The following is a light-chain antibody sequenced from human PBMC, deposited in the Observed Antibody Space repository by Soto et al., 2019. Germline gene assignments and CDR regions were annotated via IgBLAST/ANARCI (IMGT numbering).Light chain of an antibody. V-gene: IGLV2-8*01. CDR2: EVS. CDR1: SSDVGGYNY. CDR3: SSYAGSNTYV. Sequence: QSVLTQPPSSSGSPGQSVTISCTGPSSDVGGYNYVSWYQQHPGKAPKLMIYEVSKRPSGVPDRFSGSKSGNTASLTVSGLQAEYEADYYCSSYAGSNTYVFGTGTKVTVL. J-gene: IGLJ1*01.